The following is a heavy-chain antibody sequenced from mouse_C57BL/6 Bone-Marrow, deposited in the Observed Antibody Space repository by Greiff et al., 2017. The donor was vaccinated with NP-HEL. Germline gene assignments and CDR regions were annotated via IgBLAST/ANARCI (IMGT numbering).Heavy chain of an antibody. CDR2: IDPETGGT. CDR3: TRKDWDVDWFAY. Sequence: VQLQQSGAELVRPGASVTLSCKASGYTFTDYEMHWVKQTPVHVLEWIGAIDPETGGTAYNQKFKGKAILTADKSSSTAYMELRSLTSEDSAVYYCTRKDWDVDWFAYWGQGTLVTVSA. D-gene: IGHD4-1*01. CDR1: GYTFTDYE. J-gene: IGHJ3*01. V-gene: IGHV1-15*01.